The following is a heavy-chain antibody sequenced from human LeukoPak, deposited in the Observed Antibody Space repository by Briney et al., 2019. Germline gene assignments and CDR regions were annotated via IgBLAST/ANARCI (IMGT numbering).Heavy chain of an antibody. CDR2: IYYSGST. CDR3: ARISGYSRGDFDY. Sequence: SETLSLTCTVSGGSISSYYWSWIRQPPGKGLEWIGYIYYSGSTNYDPSLKSRVTISVETSKNQFSLKLSSVTAADTAVYYCARISGYSRGDFDYWGQGTLVTVSS. D-gene: IGHD3-22*01. J-gene: IGHJ4*02. V-gene: IGHV4-59*12. CDR1: GGSISSYY.